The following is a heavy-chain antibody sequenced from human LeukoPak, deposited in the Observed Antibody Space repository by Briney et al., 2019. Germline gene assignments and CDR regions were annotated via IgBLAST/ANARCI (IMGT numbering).Heavy chain of an antibody. J-gene: IGHJ3*02. Sequence: SGGSLRLSCAASGFTFSSYSMNWVRQAPGKGLEWVSAISGSGGSTYYADSVKGRFTISRDNSKNTLYLQMNSLRAEDTAVYYCAKDYGGNTGAFDIWGQGTMVTVSS. CDR1: GFTFSSYS. D-gene: IGHD4-23*01. CDR2: ISGSGGST. V-gene: IGHV3-23*01. CDR3: AKDYGGNTGAFDI.